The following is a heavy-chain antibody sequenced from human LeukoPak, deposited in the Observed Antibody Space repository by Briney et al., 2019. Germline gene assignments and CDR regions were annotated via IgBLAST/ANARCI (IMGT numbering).Heavy chain of an antibody. CDR1: VYTFPRYH. CDR3: ARGLRDSSRRAYFQD. Sequence: ASVKVSCQSSVYTFPRYHLNWLRQATGQRLEWIGWIKPNSANTGYAQKLQGRVTMTRNTSIRTAYMELSSLRSEETAVYYCARGLRDSSRRAYFQDWGQGTLVTVSS. J-gene: IGHJ1*01. V-gene: IGHV1-8*01. CDR2: IKPNSANT. D-gene: IGHD3-22*01.